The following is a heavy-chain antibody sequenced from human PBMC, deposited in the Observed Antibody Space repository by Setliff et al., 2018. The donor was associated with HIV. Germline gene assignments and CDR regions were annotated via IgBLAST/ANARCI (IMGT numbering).Heavy chain of an antibody. CDR2: VSPSGDRA. CDR1: GFTFSDYA. Sequence: HPGGSLRLSCAASGFTFSDYAMNWVRQAPGKGLEWVSAVSPSGDRANYADSVKGRFTISRDNSKNTLYLQMTSLRAEDTAVYYCAISTRPYWGQGTRVTVSS. CDR3: AISTRPY. V-gene: IGHV3-23*01. J-gene: IGHJ4*02. D-gene: IGHD6-6*01.